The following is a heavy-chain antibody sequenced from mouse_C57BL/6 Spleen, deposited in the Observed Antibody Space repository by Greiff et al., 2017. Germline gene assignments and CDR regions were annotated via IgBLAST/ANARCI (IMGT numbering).Heavy chain of an antibody. V-gene: IGHV14-2*01. CDR1: GFNIKDYY. CDR3: ARESLGDGSSYGYFDV. J-gene: IGHJ1*03. Sequence: EVQLQQSGAELVKPGASVKLSCTASGFNIKDYYMHWVKQRTEQGLEWIGRIDPADGETKYAPKFQGTATITADTSSNKAFLQLSSLTSEDTAVYYCARESLGDGSSYGYFDVWGTGTTVTGAS. D-gene: IGHD1-1*01. CDR2: IDPADGET.